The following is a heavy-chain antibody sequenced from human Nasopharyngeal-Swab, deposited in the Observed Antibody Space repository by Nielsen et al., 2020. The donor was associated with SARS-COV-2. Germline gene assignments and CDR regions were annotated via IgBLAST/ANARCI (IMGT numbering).Heavy chain of an antibody. CDR2: ISSSSSYI. CDR3: AGDFMALRFLEWAKAGGLDY. D-gene: IGHD3-3*01. Sequence: VRQAPGKGLEWVSSISSSSSYIYYADSVKGRFTISRDNAKNSLYLQMNSLRAEDTAVYYCAGDFMALRFLEWAKAGGLDYWGQGTLVTVSS. V-gene: IGHV3-21*01. J-gene: IGHJ4*02.